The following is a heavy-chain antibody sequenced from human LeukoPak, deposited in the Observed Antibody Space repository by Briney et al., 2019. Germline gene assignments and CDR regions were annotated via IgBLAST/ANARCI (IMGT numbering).Heavy chain of an antibody. D-gene: IGHD2-2*02. V-gene: IGHV4-38-2*01. CDR1: GYSISSGYS. Sequence: SETLSLTCAVSGYSISSGYSWGWIRQPPGKGLEWIGSIYHSGSTYYNPSLKSRVTISVDTSKNQFSLKLRSVTAADTAVYYCSRVVPAAIYPGLGAFDIWGQGTMVTVSS. CDR3: SRVVPAAIYPGLGAFDI. CDR2: IYHSGST. J-gene: IGHJ3*02.